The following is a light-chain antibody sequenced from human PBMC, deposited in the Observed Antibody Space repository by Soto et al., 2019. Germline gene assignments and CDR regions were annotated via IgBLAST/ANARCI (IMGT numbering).Light chain of an antibody. CDR3: QQSYSAPFT. CDR2: TAS. CDR1: QSIDTY. Sequence: DIQMTQSPSSLSASVGDRVTITCRASQSIDTYLNWYQQKPGKAPKLLIYTASSLPSGVPSTFSGSGSGTDFTLTISSLQPEDFATYYCQQSYSAPFTFGPGTKVDIK. J-gene: IGKJ3*01. V-gene: IGKV1-39*01.